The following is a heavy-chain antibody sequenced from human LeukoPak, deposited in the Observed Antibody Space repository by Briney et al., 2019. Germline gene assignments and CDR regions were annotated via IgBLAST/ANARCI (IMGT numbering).Heavy chain of an antibody. V-gene: IGHV3-15*01. J-gene: IGHJ4*02. CDR1: GFSFSGYS. CDR3: SRYRYGSYYFDY. Sequence: GGSLRLSCVASGFSFSGYSMNWVRQAPGRGLEWVGRIKSKTDGGTIDYAAPVKGRFTISRDDSKDTLYLQMNSLKTEDTAVYYCSRYRYGSYYFDYWGQGTLVTVSS. CDR2: IKSKTDGGTI. D-gene: IGHD5-18*01.